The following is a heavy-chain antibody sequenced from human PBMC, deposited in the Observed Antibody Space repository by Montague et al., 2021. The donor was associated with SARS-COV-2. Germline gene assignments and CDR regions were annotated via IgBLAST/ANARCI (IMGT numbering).Heavy chain of an antibody. Sequence: SLRLSCAASEFTFSNYAMHWARQAPGKGLEWVAFISYDGSKKYYADSVKGRFTISRDNSKNTLYLQMNSLRAEDTAVYYCARESVRAVAGDFDYWGQGTLVTVSS. D-gene: IGHD6-19*01. V-gene: IGHV3-30-3*01. CDR2: ISYDGSKK. J-gene: IGHJ4*02. CDR3: ARESVRAVAGDFDY. CDR1: EFTFSNYA.